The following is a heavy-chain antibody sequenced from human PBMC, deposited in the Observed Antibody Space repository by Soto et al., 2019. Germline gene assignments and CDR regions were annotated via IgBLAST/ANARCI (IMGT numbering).Heavy chain of an antibody. Sequence: QVQLQESGPGLVKPSETLSLTCTVSGGSISSYYWCWIRQPPGKGLEWIGYVYYSGSTSYNPSLKRRVTISVDTSKNQLSLKLSSVSAADTAVYYCSWADSSGYDTVDLWGRGTLVTVPS. CDR3: SWADSSGYDTVDL. CDR2: VYYSGST. D-gene: IGHD3-22*01. CDR1: GGSISSYY. V-gene: IGHV4-59*01. J-gene: IGHJ2*01.